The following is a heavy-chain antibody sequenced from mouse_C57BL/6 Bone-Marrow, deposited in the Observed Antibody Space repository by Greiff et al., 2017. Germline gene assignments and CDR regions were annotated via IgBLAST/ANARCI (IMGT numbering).Heavy chain of an antibody. CDR1: GFTFSDYG. Sequence: VQLKQSGGGLVKPGGSLKLSCAASGFTFSDYGMHWVRQAPEKGLEWVAYISSGSSTIYYADTVKGRFTISRDNAKNTLFLQMTSLRSEDTAMYYCARDSVNAMDYWGQGTSVTVSS. CDR2: ISSGSSTI. V-gene: IGHV5-17*01. D-gene: IGHD2-12*01. J-gene: IGHJ4*01. CDR3: ARDSVNAMDY.